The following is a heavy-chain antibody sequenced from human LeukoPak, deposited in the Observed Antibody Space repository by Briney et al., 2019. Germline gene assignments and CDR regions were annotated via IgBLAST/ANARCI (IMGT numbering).Heavy chain of an antibody. CDR1: GYTLTELS. V-gene: IGHV1-24*01. J-gene: IGHJ4*02. CDR2: FDPDDGET. D-gene: IGHD3-10*01. CDR3: ATVPRSGSYYNVFGY. Sequence: ASVKVSCKVSGYTLTELSMHWVRQAPGKGLEWMGGFDPDDGETIYAQKFQGRVTMTEDTSTDTAYMELSSLRSEDTAVYYCATVPRSGSYYNVFGYWGQGTLVTVSS.